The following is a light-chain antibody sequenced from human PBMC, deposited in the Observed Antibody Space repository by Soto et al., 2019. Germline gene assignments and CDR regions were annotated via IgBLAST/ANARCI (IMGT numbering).Light chain of an antibody. Sequence: SVLTQPPSVSAAPGQKVTISCSGSSSNIGGNSVSWYQQLPGTAPKLLIYDDNKRPSGIPDRFSGSKSGTSATLDITGLQTGDEADYYCGTWDSSLSVYVFAAGTKVTVL. V-gene: IGLV1-51*01. J-gene: IGLJ1*01. CDR3: GTWDSSLSVYV. CDR2: DDN. CDR1: SSNIGGNS.